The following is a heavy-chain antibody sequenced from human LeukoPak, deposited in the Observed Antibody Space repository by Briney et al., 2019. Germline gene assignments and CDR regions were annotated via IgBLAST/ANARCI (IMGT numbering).Heavy chain of an antibody. CDR1: GYIFTSYW. Sequence: GASLQICYEGAGYIFTSYWIGGGRELPGKGLEGMGIIYPGDYDTRYSPSLQGQVTISADKSISTAYLQWSSLKASDTAMYYCARSPYDSSGYYYANWFDPWGQGTLVTASS. J-gene: IGHJ5*02. D-gene: IGHD3-22*01. CDR2: IYPGDYDT. V-gene: IGHV5-51*01. CDR3: ARSPYDSSGYYYANWFDP.